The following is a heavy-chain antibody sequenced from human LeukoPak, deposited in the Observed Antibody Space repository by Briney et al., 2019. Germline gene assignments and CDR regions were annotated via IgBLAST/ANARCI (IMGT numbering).Heavy chain of an antibody. CDR1: GYSISSGYY. CDR3: ARVGGSSNWFDP. V-gene: IGHV4-38-2*02. D-gene: IGHD1-26*01. J-gene: IGHJ5*02. CDR2: IYHSGST. Sequence: SETLSLTCTVSGYSISSGYYWGWIRQPPGKGLEWIGSIYHSGSTYYNPSLKSRVTISVDTSKNQFSLKLSSVTAADTAVYYCARVGGSSNWFDPWGQGTLVTVSS.